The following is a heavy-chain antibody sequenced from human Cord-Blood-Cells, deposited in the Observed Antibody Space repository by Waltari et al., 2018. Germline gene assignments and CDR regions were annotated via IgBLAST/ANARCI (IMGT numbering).Heavy chain of an antibody. V-gene: IGHV1-2*02. Sequence: QVQLVQSGAEVKKPGASVKVSCKASGYTFTGYYMHWVRQAPGQGLGWMGWINLNSGGTNDEQRFQGRVTMTRDTSISTAYMELSRLRSDDTAGYYCARARYGDGYNYWGQGTLVTVSS. CDR2: INLNSGGT. J-gene: IGHJ4*02. D-gene: IGHD3-10*01. CDR3: ARARYGDGYNY. CDR1: GYTFTGYY.